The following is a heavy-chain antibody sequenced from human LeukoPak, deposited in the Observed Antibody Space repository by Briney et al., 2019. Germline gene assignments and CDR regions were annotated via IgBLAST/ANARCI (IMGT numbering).Heavy chain of an antibody. V-gene: IGHV4-4*07. CDR1: GGSISSYY. Sequence: SETLSLTCTVPGGSISSYYWSWIRQPAGKGLEWIGRIYTSGSTNYNPSLKSRVTMSVDTSKNQFSLKLSSVTAADTAVYYCAREFMGSGWYWGYYNWFDPWGQGTLVTVSS. CDR2: IYTSGST. D-gene: IGHD6-19*01. CDR3: AREFMGSGWYWGYYNWFDP. J-gene: IGHJ5*02.